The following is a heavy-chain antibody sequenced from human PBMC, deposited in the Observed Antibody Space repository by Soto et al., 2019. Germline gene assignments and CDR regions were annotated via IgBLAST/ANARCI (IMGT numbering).Heavy chain of an antibody. D-gene: IGHD1-7*01. J-gene: IGHJ6*03. CDR1: GDSVSSNSAA. V-gene: IGHV6-1*01. CDR2: TYYRSRWYN. CDR3: AGTTSHQWYYMDV. Sequence: PSQTLSLTCAISGDSVSSNSAAWNWIRLSPSRGLEWLARTYYRSRWYNDYAVFVRSRITVNPDTSKNQFSLQLTSVTSEDTAVYYCAGTTSHQWYYMDVWGKGTTVTVSS.